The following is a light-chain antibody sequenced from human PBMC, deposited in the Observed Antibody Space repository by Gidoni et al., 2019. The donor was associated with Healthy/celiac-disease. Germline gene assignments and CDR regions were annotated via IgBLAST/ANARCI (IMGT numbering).Light chain of an antibody. Sequence: SALTQPASVAGSPGRSITISCTGTSSDVGVYNYVSWYQQHPGKAPKLMLYDVRNRPSGVSNRFSGSKSGNTASLTISGLQAEDEADYYCSSHTSSSTVVFGGGTKLTVL. J-gene: IGLJ2*01. CDR2: DVR. CDR3: SSHTSSSTVV. V-gene: IGLV2-14*03. CDR1: SSDVGVYNY.